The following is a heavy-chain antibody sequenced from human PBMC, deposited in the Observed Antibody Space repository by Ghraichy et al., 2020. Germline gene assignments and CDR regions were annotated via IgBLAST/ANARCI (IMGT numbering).Heavy chain of an antibody. V-gene: IGHV4-61*01. CDR3: ARHPLAARSANYYYAMDV. Sequence: SETLSLTCSVSGGSVSSATYYWSWIRQPPGKGLEWIGHIYYSGNTNYNPSLGSRLTISVDTSRNQFSLRLTSVTAADSAVYYCARHPLAARSANYYYAMDVWGQGIRVIVPS. J-gene: IGHJ6*02. D-gene: IGHD6-6*01. CDR1: GGSVSSATYY. CDR2: IYYSGNT.